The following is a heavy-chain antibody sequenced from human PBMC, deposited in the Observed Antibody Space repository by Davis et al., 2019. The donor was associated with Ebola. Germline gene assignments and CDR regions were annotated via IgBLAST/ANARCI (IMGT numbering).Heavy chain of an antibody. D-gene: IGHD6-19*01. J-gene: IGHJ4*02. Sequence: ASVKVSCKASGNIFTLYAIHWVRQAPGQRLEWMGWINAGNGNTKYSQKFQGRVTITRDTSASTAYMELSSLRSEDTAVYYCARGEQWLTFDYWGQGTLVTVSS. CDR2: INAGNGNT. CDR1: GNIFTLYA. CDR3: ARGEQWLTFDY. V-gene: IGHV1-3*01.